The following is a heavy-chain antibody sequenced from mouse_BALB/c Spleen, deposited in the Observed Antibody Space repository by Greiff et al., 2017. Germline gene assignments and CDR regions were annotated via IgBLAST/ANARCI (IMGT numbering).Heavy chain of an antibody. CDR3: ARLSWFAY. V-gene: IGHV3-2*02. Sequence: VQLKESGPGLVKPSQSLSLTCTVTGYSITSDYAWNWIRQFPGNKLEWMGYISYSGSTSYNPSLKSRISITRDTSKNQFFLQLNSVTTEDTATYYCARLSWFAYWGQGTLVTVSA. CDR1: GYSITSDYA. J-gene: IGHJ3*01. CDR2: ISYSGST.